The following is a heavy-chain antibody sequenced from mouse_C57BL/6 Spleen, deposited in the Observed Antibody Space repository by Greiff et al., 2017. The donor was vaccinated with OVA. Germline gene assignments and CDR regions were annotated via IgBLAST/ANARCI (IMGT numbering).Heavy chain of an antibody. Sequence: EVQLVESGGDLVKPGGSLKLSCAASGFTFSSYGMSWVRQTPDKRLEWVATISSGGSYTYYPDSVKGRFTISRDNAKNTLYLQMSSLKSEDTAMYYCASRYDYGFAYWGQGTLVTVSA. CDR1: GFTFSSYG. J-gene: IGHJ3*01. CDR3: ASRYDYGFAY. CDR2: ISSGGSYT. V-gene: IGHV5-6*01. D-gene: IGHD2-4*01.